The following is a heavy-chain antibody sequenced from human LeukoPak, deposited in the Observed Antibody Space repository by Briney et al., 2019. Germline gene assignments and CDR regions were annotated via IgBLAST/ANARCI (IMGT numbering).Heavy chain of an antibody. J-gene: IGHJ4*02. D-gene: IGHD6-19*01. CDR3: AKNPLLAGTIYFDY. V-gene: IGHV3-23*01. Sequence: GGSLRLSCAVSGFTFSNHAMSWVRQAPRKGLEWVSSISGGGDRINYADSVKGRFTISRDNSRNTLYLQMNNLGAEDTAVYYCAKNPLLAGTIYFDYWGQGTLVTVSS. CDR1: GFTFSNHA. CDR2: ISGGGDRI.